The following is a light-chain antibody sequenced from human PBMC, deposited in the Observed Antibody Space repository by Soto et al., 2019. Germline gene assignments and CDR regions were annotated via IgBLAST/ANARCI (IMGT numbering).Light chain of an antibody. V-gene: IGKV1-5*01. CDR3: QQFGSSVT. CDR1: QSISSW. CDR2: DAS. Sequence: DIQMTQSPSTLSASVGDRVTITCRASQSISSWLAWYQQKPGKAPKLLIYDASSLESGVPSRFSGSGSGTEFTLTISRLEPEDFAVYYCQQFGSSVTFGQGTRLDIK. J-gene: IGKJ5*01.